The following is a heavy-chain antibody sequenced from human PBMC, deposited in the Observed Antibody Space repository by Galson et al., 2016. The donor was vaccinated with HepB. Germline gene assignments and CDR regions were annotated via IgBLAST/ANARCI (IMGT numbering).Heavy chain of an antibody. D-gene: IGHD6-13*01. Sequence: SLRLSCAASGFTFSDYYMSWIRQAPGKGLEWVSSIKNSNSDVYYEDSVKGRFTISRDNAENSLYLQMDSLAAEDTAMYYCARARIAALGTGAFDMWGQGTMVTVSS. CDR2: IKNSNSDV. V-gene: IGHV3-11*06. CDR3: ARARIAALGTGAFDM. J-gene: IGHJ3*02. CDR1: GFTFSDYY.